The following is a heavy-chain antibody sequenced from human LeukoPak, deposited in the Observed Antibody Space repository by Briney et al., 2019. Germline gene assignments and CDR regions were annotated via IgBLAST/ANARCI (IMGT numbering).Heavy chain of an antibody. CDR2: ISGSGGST. CDR3: AKDQGIYGRAEYLQH. V-gene: IGHV3-23*01. D-gene: IGHD6-13*01. J-gene: IGHJ1*01. Sequence: PARSLRLSSAASGFTPSSYAMSCVRQAPGKGLEWVSAISGSGGSTYYAAPAKGRFTISRDNSNSTLYLQMNSLRAEDTAVYYCAKDQGIYGRAEYLQHWGQGTLVTVSS. CDR1: GFTPSSYA.